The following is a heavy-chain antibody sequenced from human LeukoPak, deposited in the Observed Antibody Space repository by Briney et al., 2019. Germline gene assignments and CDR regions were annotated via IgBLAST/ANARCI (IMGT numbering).Heavy chain of an antibody. J-gene: IGHJ4*02. D-gene: IGHD2-15*01. CDR2: INHSGST. CDR3: ASGVAVRDY. CDR1: GGSFSGYY. V-gene: IGHV4-34*01. Sequence: PSETLSLTCAVYGGSFSGYYWSWIRQPPGKGLGWIGEINHSGSTNYNPSLKSRVTISVDTSKNQFSLKLSSVTAADTAVYYCASGVAVRDYWGQGTLVTVSS.